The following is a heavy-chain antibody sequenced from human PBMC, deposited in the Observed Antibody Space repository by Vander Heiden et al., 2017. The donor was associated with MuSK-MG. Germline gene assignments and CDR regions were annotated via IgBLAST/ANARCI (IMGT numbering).Heavy chain of an antibody. V-gene: IGHV4-39*01. CDR1: GDSISSSNHY. J-gene: IGHJ5*02. D-gene: IGHD2-2*01. CDR2: INYSGST. CDR3: GRRDCRSTSCSPGWFDP. Sequence: QLQLQESGPGLVKPSETLSLTCTVSGDSISSSNHYWGWIRQPPGKGLEWIGSINYSGSTYYNPSLKSRVTISVDTSKNQFSLKLRSVTAADTATYYCGRRDCRSTSCSPGWFDPWGQGTLVTVSS.